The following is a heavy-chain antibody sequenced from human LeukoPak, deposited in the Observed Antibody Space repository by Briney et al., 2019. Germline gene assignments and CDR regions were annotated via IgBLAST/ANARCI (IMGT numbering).Heavy chain of an antibody. Sequence: ASVKVSCKASGYTFTSYDINWVRQATGQGLEWMGWMNPNSGNTGYAQKFQGRVTMTRNTSISTAYVELSSLRSEDTAVYYCARFDFDNYYYYYYMDVWGKGTTVTVSS. V-gene: IGHV1-8*01. CDR2: MNPNSGNT. CDR1: GYTFTSYD. J-gene: IGHJ6*03. D-gene: IGHD3-9*01. CDR3: ARFDFDNYYYYYYMDV.